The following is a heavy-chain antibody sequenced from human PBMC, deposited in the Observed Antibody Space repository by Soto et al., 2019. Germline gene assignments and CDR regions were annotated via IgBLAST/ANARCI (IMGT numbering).Heavy chain of an antibody. D-gene: IGHD5-12*01. Sequence: SETLSLTCAVYGGSFSGYYWSWIRQPPGKGLEWIGEINHSGSTNYNPSLKSRVTISVDTSKNQFSLKLSSVTAADTAVYYCARGPNSGRDVDYWGQGTLVTVSS. V-gene: IGHV4-34*01. CDR1: GGSFSGYY. CDR2: INHSGST. J-gene: IGHJ4*02. CDR3: ARGPNSGRDVDY.